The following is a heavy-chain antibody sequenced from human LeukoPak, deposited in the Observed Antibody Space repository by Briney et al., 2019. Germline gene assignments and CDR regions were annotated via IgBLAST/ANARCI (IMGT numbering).Heavy chain of an antibody. Sequence: PSETLSLTCAVYGDSFSGYFWSWIRQSPGKGLEWFGEVDDRGNIFYNPSLKSRVTISADTSKNQFSLKVTSVTAADTAVYYCARKWVHNTLDIWGQGTMVT. V-gene: IGHV4-34*01. J-gene: IGHJ3*02. CDR1: GDSFSGYF. CDR3: ARKWVHNTLDI. D-gene: IGHD1-26*01. CDR2: VDDRGNI.